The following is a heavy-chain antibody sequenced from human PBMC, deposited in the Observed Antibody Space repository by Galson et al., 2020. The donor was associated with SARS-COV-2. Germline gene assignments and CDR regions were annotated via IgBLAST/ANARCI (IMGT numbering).Heavy chain of an antibody. Sequence: GGSLRLSCAASGFTFGSHAMHWVRRAPGKGLEWVAIISNDGSNKYYADSVKDRFIMSRDKSKNTVFLQMNSLSAEDTAVYYCVRDHDVLTGDPSYYFDSWGQGTLVTVSS. J-gene: IGHJ4*02. V-gene: IGHV3-30*04. CDR2: ISNDGSNK. CDR1: GFTFGSHA. CDR3: VRDHDVLTGDPSYYFDS. D-gene: IGHD3-9*01.